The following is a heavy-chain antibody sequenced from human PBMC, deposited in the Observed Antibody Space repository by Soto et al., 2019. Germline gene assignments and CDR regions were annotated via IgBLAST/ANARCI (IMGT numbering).Heavy chain of an antibody. CDR3: ARGRASGSYYLLDY. CDR2: INPNSGNI. D-gene: IGHD3-10*01. CDR1: GNTFTSYD. V-gene: IGHV1-8*01. Sequence: ASVKVFCKASGNTFTSYDINWVRQATGHGLEWMGWINPNSGNIGYAQKFQGRVTMTRDTAIRTAYMEVSRLRSDDTAVYYCARGRASGSYYLLDYWGHGTLVTVSS. J-gene: IGHJ4*01.